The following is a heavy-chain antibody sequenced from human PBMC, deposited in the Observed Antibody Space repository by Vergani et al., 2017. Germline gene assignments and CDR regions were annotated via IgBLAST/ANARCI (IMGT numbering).Heavy chain of an antibody. V-gene: IGHV3-11*01. D-gene: IGHD3-3*01. CDR3: ARDELDYDFWSGYLIPYYYYGMDV. CDR2: ISSSGSTI. Sequence: QVQLVESGGGLVKPGGSLRLSCAPSGFTFSDYYMSWIRQAPGKGLEWVSYISSSGSTIYYADSVKGRFTISRDNAKNSLYLQMNSLRAEDTAVYYCARDELDYDFWSGYLIPYYYYGMDVWGQGTTVTVSS. CDR1: GFTFSDYY. J-gene: IGHJ6*02.